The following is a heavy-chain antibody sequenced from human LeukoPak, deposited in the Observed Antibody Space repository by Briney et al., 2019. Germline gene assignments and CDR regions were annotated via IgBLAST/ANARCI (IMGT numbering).Heavy chain of an antibody. CDR3: ARCRQPSSSWYSRCYFDY. Sequence: SETLSLTCAVYGGSFSGYYWSWIRQPPGKGLEWIGEINHSGSTNYNPSLKSRVTISVDTSKNQFSLKLSSVTAADTAVYYCARCRQPSSSWYSRCYFDYWGQGTLVTVSS. V-gene: IGHV4-34*01. J-gene: IGHJ4*02. D-gene: IGHD6-13*01. CDR2: INHSGST. CDR1: GGSFSGYY.